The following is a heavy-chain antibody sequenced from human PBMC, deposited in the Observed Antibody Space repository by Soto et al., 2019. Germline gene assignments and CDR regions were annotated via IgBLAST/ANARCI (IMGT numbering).Heavy chain of an antibody. CDR2: ISGSGGST. CDR1: GFTFSSYA. Sequence: GGSLRLSCAASGFTFSSYAMSWVRQAPGKGLEWVSAISGSGGSTYYADSVKGRFTISRDNSKNTLYLQMNSLRAEDTAVYYCAKDGGYYYDSSGYYEPAAFDYWGQGTLVTVSS. CDR3: AKDGGYYYDSSGYYEPAAFDY. J-gene: IGHJ4*02. D-gene: IGHD3-22*01. V-gene: IGHV3-23*01.